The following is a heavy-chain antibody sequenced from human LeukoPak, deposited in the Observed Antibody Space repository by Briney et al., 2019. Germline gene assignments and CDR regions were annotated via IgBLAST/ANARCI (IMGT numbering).Heavy chain of an antibody. CDR3: ARVSTVTTGWNWFDP. J-gene: IGHJ5*02. CDR2: ISSSSSYI. Sequence: GGSLRLSCAASGFTFSSYSMNWVRQAPGKGLEWVSSISSSSSYIYYADSVKGRFTISRDNAKNSLYPQMNSLRAEDTAVYYCARVSTVTTGWNWFDPWGQGTLVTVSS. V-gene: IGHV3-21*01. D-gene: IGHD4-11*01. CDR1: GFTFSSYS.